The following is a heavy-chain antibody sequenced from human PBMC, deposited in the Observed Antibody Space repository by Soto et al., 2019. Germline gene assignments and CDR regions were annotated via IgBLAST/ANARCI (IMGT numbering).Heavy chain of an antibody. CDR2: MNPNSGNT. J-gene: IGHJ4*02. CDR3: ARGVKLDTVTTDY. V-gene: IGHV1-8*01. D-gene: IGHD4-17*01. Sequence: ASVKVSCKASGYTFTSYDINWVRQATGQGLEWMGWMNPNSGNTGYAQKFQGRVTMTRNTSISTAYMEPSSLRSEDTAVYYCARGVKLDTVTTDYWGQGTLVTVSS. CDR1: GYTFTSYD.